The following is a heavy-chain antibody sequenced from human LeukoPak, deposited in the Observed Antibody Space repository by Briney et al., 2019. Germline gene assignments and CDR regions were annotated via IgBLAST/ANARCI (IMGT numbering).Heavy chain of an antibody. CDR3: ARTTVTTYASYWYFDL. CDR1: GGSISSGGYY. CDR2: IYYSGST. J-gene: IGHJ2*01. V-gene: IGHV4-31*03. D-gene: IGHD4-17*01. Sequence: SETLSLTCTVSGGSISSGGYYWSWIRQHPGEGLEWIGYIYYSGSTYYNPSLKSRVTISVDTSKNQFSLKLSSVTAADTAVYYCARTTVTTYASYWYFDLWGRGTLVTVSS.